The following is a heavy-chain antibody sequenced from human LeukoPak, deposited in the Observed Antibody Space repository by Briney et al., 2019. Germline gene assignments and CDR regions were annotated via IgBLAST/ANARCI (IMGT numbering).Heavy chain of an antibody. D-gene: IGHD6-13*01. CDR3: ARRGVAAGMWFDP. V-gene: IGHV4-59*08. CDR2: ILYGGST. Sequence: SETLSLTCTVSGGSISSYYWSWIRQPPGKGLEWIGYILYGGSTIYNPSLKSRVTISVDTSKNQFSLKLSSVTAADTAVYYCARRGVAAGMWFDPWGQGTLVTVSS. CDR1: GGSISSYY. J-gene: IGHJ5*02.